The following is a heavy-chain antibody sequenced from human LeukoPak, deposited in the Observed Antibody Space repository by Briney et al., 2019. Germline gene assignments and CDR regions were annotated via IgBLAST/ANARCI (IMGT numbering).Heavy chain of an antibody. Sequence: ASVTLSRTSSVYTFTGYYMHWVRQAPGQGLAWVGWINPNSGGTNYYQKSQGRVTMTRDTSISTAYTELSRLRSDDTAVYYCASEFGYCRGGSCYSDHTEYFQHWGQGTLVTVSS. V-gene: IGHV1-2*02. CDR1: VYTFTGYY. D-gene: IGHD2-15*01. CDR3: ASEFGYCRGGSCYSDHTEYFQH. CDR2: INPNSGGT. J-gene: IGHJ1*01.